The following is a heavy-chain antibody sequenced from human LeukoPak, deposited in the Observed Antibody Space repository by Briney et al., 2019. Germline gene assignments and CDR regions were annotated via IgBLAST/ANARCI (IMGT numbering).Heavy chain of an antibody. CDR2: IIPIFGTA. CDR3: ARAQHYYDSSGYSWFDP. Sequence: SSVKVSCKASGGTFSSYAISWVRQAPGQGLEWMGGIIPIFGTANYAQKFQGRVTITTDESTSTAYMELSSLRSEDTAVYYCARAQHYYDSSGYSWFDPWGQGTLVTVSS. D-gene: IGHD3-22*01. J-gene: IGHJ5*02. V-gene: IGHV1-69*05. CDR1: GGTFSSYA.